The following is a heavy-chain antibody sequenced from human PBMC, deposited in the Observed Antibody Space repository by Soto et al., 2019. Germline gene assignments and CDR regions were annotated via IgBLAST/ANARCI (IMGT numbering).Heavy chain of an antibody. CDR2: IWYDGSNK. Sequence: GGSLRLSCAASGFTFSSYGMHWVRQAPGKGLEWVAVIWYDGSNKYYADSVKGRFTISRDNSKNTLYLQMNSLRAEDTAVYYCARDLLGGDYCSSTSCYDASPYYYYGMDVWGQGTTVTVSS. D-gene: IGHD2-2*01. J-gene: IGHJ6*02. CDR1: GFTFSSYG. CDR3: ARDLLGGDYCSSTSCYDASPYYYYGMDV. V-gene: IGHV3-33*01.